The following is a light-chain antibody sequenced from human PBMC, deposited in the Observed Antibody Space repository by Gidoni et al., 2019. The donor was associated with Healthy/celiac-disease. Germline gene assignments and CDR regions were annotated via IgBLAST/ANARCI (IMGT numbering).Light chain of an antibody. J-gene: IGKJ4*02. CDR2: AAS. Sequence: DIQMTQSPSAVSASVGDRVTITCRASPGISSWLAWYQQKPGKAPKLLIYAASSLQGGGPSRFSGSGAGTGFTLTISSRQPGDFATYYCQQAHIFPFTFGGGTKVEIK. CDR3: QQAHIFPFT. V-gene: IGKV1-12*01. CDR1: PGISSW.